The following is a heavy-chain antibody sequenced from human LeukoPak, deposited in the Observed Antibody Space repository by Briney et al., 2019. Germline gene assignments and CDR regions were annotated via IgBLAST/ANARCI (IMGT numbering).Heavy chain of an antibody. Sequence: SETLSLTCTVSGDSTSSDRYYGGWVRQPPGKGLEWIGNIYYSGSTYYNPSLKSRVTISVDTSKNQFSLKLSSVTAADTAVYYCARDTVTTPDAFDIWGQGTMVTVSS. CDR2: IYYSGST. V-gene: IGHV4-39*07. J-gene: IGHJ3*02. D-gene: IGHD4-17*01. CDR3: ARDTVTTPDAFDI. CDR1: GDSTSSDRYY.